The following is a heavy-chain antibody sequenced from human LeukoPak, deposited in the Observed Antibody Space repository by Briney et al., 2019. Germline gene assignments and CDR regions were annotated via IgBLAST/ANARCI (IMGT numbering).Heavy chain of an antibody. CDR2: IYYSGST. V-gene: IGHV4-59*01. D-gene: IGHD4-23*01. CDR1: GGSISSYY. Sequence: SETPSLTCTVSGGSISSYYWSWIRQPPGKGLEWIGYIYYSGSTNCNPSLKSRVTISVDTSKNQFSLKLSSVTAADTAVYYCARDGNYGGDFDYWGQGTLVTVSS. J-gene: IGHJ4*02. CDR3: ARDGNYGGDFDY.